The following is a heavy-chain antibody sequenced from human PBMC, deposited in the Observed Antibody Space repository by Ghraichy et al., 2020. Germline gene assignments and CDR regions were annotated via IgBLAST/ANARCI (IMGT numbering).Heavy chain of an antibody. J-gene: IGHJ4*02. V-gene: IGHV4-31*03. D-gene: IGHD2-21*02. CDR3: ARDPGWGGDSQI. CDR2: IYYSGST. CDR1: GGSISSGGYY. Sequence: SETLSLTCTVSGGSISSGGYYWSWIRQHPGKGLEWIGYIYYSGSTYYNPSLKSRVTISVDTSKNQFSLKLSSVTAADTAVYYCARDPGWGGDSQIWGQGTLVTVSS.